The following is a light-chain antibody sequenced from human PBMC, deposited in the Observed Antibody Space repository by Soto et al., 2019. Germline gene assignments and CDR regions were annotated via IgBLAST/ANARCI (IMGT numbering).Light chain of an antibody. CDR2: GNS. CDR1: SSKIAAGYD. V-gene: IGLV1-40*01. CDR3: QSYDSSLSGSRV. Sequence: QSALTQPLSVSGAPGQRVTVSCTGSSSKIAAGYDVHWYQQLPGTAPKLLIYGNSNRPSGVPDRFSGSKSGTSASLAITGLQAEDEADYYCQSYDSSLSGSRVFGTGTKVTVL. J-gene: IGLJ1*01.